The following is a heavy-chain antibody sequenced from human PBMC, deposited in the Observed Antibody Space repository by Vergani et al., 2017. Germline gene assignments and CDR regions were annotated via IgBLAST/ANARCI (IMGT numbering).Heavy chain of an antibody. CDR2: ISSSGSTI. V-gene: IGHV3-48*04. Sequence: EVQLLESGGGLVQPGGSLRLSCAASGFTFSSYAMSWVRQAPGKGLEWVSYISSSGSTIYYADSVKGRFTISRDNAKNSLYLQMNSLRAEDTAVYYCARGGRSGLYFDYWGQGTLVTVSS. CDR3: ARGGRSGLYFDY. J-gene: IGHJ4*02. D-gene: IGHD2-15*01. CDR1: GFTFSSYA.